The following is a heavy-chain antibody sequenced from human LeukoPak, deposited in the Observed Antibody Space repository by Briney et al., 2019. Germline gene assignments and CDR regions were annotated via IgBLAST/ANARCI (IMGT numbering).Heavy chain of an antibody. D-gene: IGHD5-12*01. J-gene: IGHJ4*02. CDR3: VRGKYSGYDPLDY. Sequence: GGSLRLSCAASGFIFSNYGMHWVRQASDKGLDWVAVIWYDGSNKYYADSVKGRFTISRDNSKNTLYLQMNSLRAEDTAVYYCVRGKYSGYDPLDYWGQGTLVAVSS. V-gene: IGHV3-33*01. CDR1: GFIFSNYG. CDR2: IWYDGSNK.